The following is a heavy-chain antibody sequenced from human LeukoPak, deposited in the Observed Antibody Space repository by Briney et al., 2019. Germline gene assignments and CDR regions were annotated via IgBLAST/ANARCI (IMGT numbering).Heavy chain of an antibody. CDR2: IYYSGST. Sequence: SETLSLTCTVSGVSISSYYWSWIRQPPGKGLEWIGYIYYSGSTNYNPSLKSRVTISVDTSKNQFSLKLSSVTAADTAVYYCAREITGAFDIWGQGTMVTVSS. CDR3: AREITGAFDI. V-gene: IGHV4-59*01. CDR1: GVSISSYY. J-gene: IGHJ3*02. D-gene: IGHD5-24*01.